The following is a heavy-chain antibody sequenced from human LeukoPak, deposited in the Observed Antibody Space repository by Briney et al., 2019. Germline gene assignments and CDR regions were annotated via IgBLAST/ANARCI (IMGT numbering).Heavy chain of an antibody. CDR1: GFTFDDYG. V-gene: IGHV3-20*04. Sequence: SGGSLRLSCAASGFTFDDYGMSWVRQAPGKGLEWVSGINWNGGSTGYADSVKGRFTISRDNAKNSLYLQMNSLRAEDTAVYYCARDYPYSYYMNVWGNGTTVTVSS. CDR2: INWNGGST. J-gene: IGHJ6*03. CDR3: ARDYPYSYYMNV. D-gene: IGHD4-11*01.